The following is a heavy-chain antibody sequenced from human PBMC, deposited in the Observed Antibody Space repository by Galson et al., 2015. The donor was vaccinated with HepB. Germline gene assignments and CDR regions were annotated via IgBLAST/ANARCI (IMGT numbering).Heavy chain of an antibody. V-gene: IGHV3-33*08. J-gene: IGHJ2*01. D-gene: IGHD4-17*01. CDR1: GFTFSSYG. CDR3: ARDRVLRSLGYWYFDL. CDR2: IWYVGSNK. Sequence: SLRLSCAASGFTFSSYGMHWVRQAPGQGLEWVAVIWYVGSNKYYADAVQCRFTISRDDFKKVVYLQMNSLRAEDTDVYYCARDRVLRSLGYWYFDLWGRGTLVTVSS.